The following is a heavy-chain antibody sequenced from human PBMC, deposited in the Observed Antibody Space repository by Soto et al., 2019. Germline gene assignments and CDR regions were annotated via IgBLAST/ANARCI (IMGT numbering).Heavy chain of an antibody. V-gene: IGHV3-11*06. CDR2: ISSSSSYT. D-gene: IGHD2-2*01. CDR1: GFTFSDYY. CDR3: ARGNQLLFK. Sequence: PGGSLRLSCAASGFTFSDYYMSWIRQAPGKGLEWVSYISSSSSYTNYADSVKGRFTISRDNAKNSLYLQMSSLRAEDTAVYYCARGNQLLFKWGQGTLVTVSS. J-gene: IGHJ4*02.